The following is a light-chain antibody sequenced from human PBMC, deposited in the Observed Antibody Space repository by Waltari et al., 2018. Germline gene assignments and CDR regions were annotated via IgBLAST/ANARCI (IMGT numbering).Light chain of an antibody. CDR1: SSDIGAFNL. V-gene: IGLV2-23*02. CDR2: DVS. J-gene: IGLJ3*02. CDR3: CSYAGSRTWV. Sequence: QSALTQPASVSGSPGQSLSLSCIGTSSDIGAFNLVSWYLQYPGTAPKLLIYDVSQRPSGVSNRFSGSKSGNTASLTISGLQAEDEAIYYCCSYAGSRTWVFGGGAKLTVL.